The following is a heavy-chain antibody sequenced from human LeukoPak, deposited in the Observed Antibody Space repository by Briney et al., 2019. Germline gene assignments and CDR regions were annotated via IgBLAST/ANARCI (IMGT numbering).Heavy chain of an antibody. CDR1: GGSISNYY. CDR3: AREGALWLPPDY. D-gene: IGHD6-19*01. J-gene: IGHJ4*02. Sequence: SETLSLTCIVSGGSISNYYWSWIRQPPGKGLEWIGEINHSGSTNYNPSLKSRVTISVDTSKNQFSLKLSSVTAADTAVYYCAREGALWLPPDYWGQGTLVTVSS. V-gene: IGHV4-34*01. CDR2: INHSGST.